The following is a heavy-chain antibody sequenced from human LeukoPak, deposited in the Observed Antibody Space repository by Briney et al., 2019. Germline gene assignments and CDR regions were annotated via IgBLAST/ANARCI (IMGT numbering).Heavy chain of an antibody. Sequence: ASVKVSCKASGYTFTGYFMHWVRQAPGQGLEWMGRINSNSGDTAYGQNFQGRVTMTRDTSISTAYMELGGLTSDDTAVYYCARDLSSTANWEFDYWGQGTLVTVSS. J-gene: IGHJ4*02. CDR3: ARDLSSTANWEFDY. V-gene: IGHV1-2*06. CDR2: INSNSGDT. D-gene: IGHD7-27*01. CDR1: GYTFTGYF.